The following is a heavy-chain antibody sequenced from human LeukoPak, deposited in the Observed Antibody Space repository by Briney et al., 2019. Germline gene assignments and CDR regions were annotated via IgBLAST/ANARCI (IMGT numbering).Heavy chain of an antibody. CDR2: ISSSGSTI. Sequence: GGSLRLSCAASGFTFSDYYMSWIRQAPGKGLEWVSYISSSGSTIYYADSVKGRFTTSRDNAKNSLYLQMNSLRAEDTAVYYCARFLRLVAAKHWYFDLWGRGTLATVSS. CDR1: GFTFSDYY. J-gene: IGHJ2*01. D-gene: IGHD2-15*01. CDR3: ARFLRLVAAKHWYFDL. V-gene: IGHV3-11*04.